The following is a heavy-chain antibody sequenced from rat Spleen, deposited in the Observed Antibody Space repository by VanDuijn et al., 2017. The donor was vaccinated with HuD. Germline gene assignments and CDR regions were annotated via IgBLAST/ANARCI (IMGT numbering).Heavy chain of an antibody. V-gene: IGHV5-29*01. CDR2: ISYDGSST. CDR1: GFTFSDYY. Sequence: EVQLVESDGGLVQPGRSLKLSCAASGFTFSDYYMAWVRQAPTKGLEWVATISYDGSSTYYRDSVKGRFTISRDNAKSTLYLQMDSLRSEDTATYYCARRGYDFDYWGQGTLVTVSS. D-gene: IGHD1-11*01. J-gene: IGHJ3*01. CDR3: ARRGYDFDY.